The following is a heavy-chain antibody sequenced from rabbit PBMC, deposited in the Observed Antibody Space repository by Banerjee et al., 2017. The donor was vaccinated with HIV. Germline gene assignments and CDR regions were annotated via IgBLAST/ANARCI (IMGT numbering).Heavy chain of an antibody. V-gene: IGHV1S47*01. Sequence: QEQLVESGGGLVQPGGSLVLSCKVSGFDFNNYGVTWVRQAPGKGLEWIGYIDPLFNNTYYATWVNGRFTISSHNAQNTLYLQLNSLTAADTATYFCVRDLAGVIGWNFNLWGQGTLVTVS. CDR2: IDPLFNNT. CDR3: VRDLAGVIGWNFNL. D-gene: IGHD4-1*01. CDR1: GFDFNNYG. J-gene: IGHJ4*01.